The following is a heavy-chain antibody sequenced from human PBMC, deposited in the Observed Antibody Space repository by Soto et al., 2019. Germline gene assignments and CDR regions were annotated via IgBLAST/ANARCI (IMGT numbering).Heavy chain of an antibody. V-gene: IGHV1-69*02. CDR2: IIPILGIA. Sequence: QVPLVQSGAEVKKPGSSVKVSCKASGGTFSSYTISWVRQAPGQGLEWMGRIIPILGIANYAQKFQGRVTITADKSTSTAYMELSSLRSEDTAVYYCARGDFLEWSSNDAFDIWGQGTMVTVSS. CDR3: ARGDFLEWSSNDAFDI. D-gene: IGHD3-3*01. CDR1: GGTFSSYT. J-gene: IGHJ3*02.